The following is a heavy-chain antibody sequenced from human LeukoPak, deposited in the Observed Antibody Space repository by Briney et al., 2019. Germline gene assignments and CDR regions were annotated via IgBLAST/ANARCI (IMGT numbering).Heavy chain of an antibody. CDR2: IYYSGST. CDR1: GGSISSGGYY. D-gene: IGHD6-19*01. J-gene: IGHJ2*01. V-gene: IGHV4-31*03. CDR3: AREFRQIAVTLPWYFDL. Sequence: SSETLSLTCTVSGGSISSGGYYWSWIRQHPGKGLEWIGYIYYSGSTYYNPSLKSRVTISVDTSKNQFSLKLSSVTAADTAVYYCAREFRQIAVTLPWYFDLWGRGTLVTVSS.